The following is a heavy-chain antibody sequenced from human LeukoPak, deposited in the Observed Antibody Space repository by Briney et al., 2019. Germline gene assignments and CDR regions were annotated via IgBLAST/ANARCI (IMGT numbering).Heavy chain of an antibody. CDR2: ISYDGSNK. Sequence: GGSLRLSCAASGFTFSSYGMHWVRQAPGKGLEWVAVISYDGSNKYYADSVKGRFTISRDNAKNSLYLQMNSLRAEDTAVYYCARAYCSGGSCYSFWSSFIRDYYYYYMDVWGKGTTVTVSS. J-gene: IGHJ6*03. CDR1: GFTFSSYG. D-gene: IGHD2-15*01. CDR3: ARAYCSGGSCYSFWSSFIRDYYYYYMDV. V-gene: IGHV3-30*03.